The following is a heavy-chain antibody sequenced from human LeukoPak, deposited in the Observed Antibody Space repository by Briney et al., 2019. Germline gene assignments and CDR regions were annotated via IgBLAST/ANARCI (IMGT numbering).Heavy chain of an antibody. CDR3: AKDRRELQGYFDY. V-gene: IGHV3-30*02. CDR1: GFTFSSYG. D-gene: IGHD1-26*01. CDR2: IRYDGSNK. J-gene: IGHJ4*02. Sequence: GGSLRLSCAASGFTFSSYGMHWVRQAPGKGLEWVAFIRYDGSNKYYADSVKGRFTISRDNSKNTLYLQMNSLRAEDTAVYYCAKDRRELQGYFDYWGQGTLVTVSS.